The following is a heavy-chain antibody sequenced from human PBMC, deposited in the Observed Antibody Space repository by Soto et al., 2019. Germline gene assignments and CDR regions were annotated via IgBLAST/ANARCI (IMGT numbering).Heavy chain of an antibody. D-gene: IGHD2-21*02. J-gene: IGHJ4*02. Sequence: GGSLRLSCVASGFTFSNSAISWVRHVPGKGLEWAAGISSSGGRTNYADSVKGRFTISRDNSKDTLYLQMNSLRAEDTALYHCAKVQEFCGFNCYIVDSWGQGVLVTVSS. CDR1: GFTFSNSA. V-gene: IGHV3-23*01. CDR3: AKVQEFCGFNCYIVDS. CDR2: ISSSGGRT.